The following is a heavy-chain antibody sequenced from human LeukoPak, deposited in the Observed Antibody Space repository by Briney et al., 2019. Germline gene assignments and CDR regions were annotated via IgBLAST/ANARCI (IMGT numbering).Heavy chain of an antibody. CDR2: ISHSGST. J-gene: IGHJ5*02. V-gene: IGHV4-34*01. D-gene: IGHD5-12*01. CDR3: ARFFLGYDEGWFDP. CDR1: GGSFSGYY. Sequence: PSETLSLTCAVYGGSFSGYYWSWIRQPPGKGLEWIGEISHSGSTNCNPSLKSRVTISVDTSKNQFSLNLSSVTAADTAVYYCARFFLGYDEGWFDPWGQGTLVTVSS.